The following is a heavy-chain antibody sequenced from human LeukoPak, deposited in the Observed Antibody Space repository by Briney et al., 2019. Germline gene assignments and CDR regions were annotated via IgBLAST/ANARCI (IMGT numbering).Heavy chain of an antibody. Sequence: SETLSLTCTVSGGSISSYYWSWIRQPPGKGLEWIGYIYYSGSTNYNPSLKSRVTISVDTSKNQFSLKLSSVTAADTAVYYCAREPNYYDSSGYFLNDYWGQGTLVTVSS. D-gene: IGHD3-22*01. CDR3: AREPNYYDSSGYFLNDY. CDR2: IYYSGST. V-gene: IGHV4-59*12. CDR1: GGSISSYY. J-gene: IGHJ4*02.